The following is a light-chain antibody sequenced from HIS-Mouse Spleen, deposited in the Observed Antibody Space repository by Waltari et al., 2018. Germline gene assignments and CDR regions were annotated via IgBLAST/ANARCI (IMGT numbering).Light chain of an antibody. V-gene: IGLV2-23*01. CDR1: SSDVGSYNL. CDR2: EGS. Sequence: QSAPTQPASVSGSPGQSITISCTGTSSDVGSYNLVSWYQQHPGKAPKLMIYEGSKRPSGVSNRFSGSKSGNTASLTISGLQAEDEADYYCCSYAGSSTLGVFGTGTKVTVL. J-gene: IGLJ1*01. CDR3: CSYAGSSTLGV.